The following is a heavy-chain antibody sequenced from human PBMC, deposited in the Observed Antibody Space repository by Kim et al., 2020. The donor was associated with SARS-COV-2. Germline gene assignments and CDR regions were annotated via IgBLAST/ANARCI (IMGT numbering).Heavy chain of an antibody. Sequence: GGSLRLSCAASGFTFSSYSMNWVRQAPGKGLEWVSSISSSSSYIYYADSVKGRFTISRDNAKNSLYLQMNSLRAEDTAVYYCARDPGRVGPTTLFDIWGQGTMVTVSS. D-gene: IGHD1-26*01. V-gene: IGHV3-21*01. J-gene: IGHJ3*02. CDR2: ISSSSSYI. CDR1: GFTFSSYS. CDR3: ARDPGRVGPTTLFDI.